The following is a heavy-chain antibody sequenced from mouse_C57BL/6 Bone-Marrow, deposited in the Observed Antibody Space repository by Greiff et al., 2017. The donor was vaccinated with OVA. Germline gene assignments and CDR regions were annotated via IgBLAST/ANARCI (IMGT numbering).Heavy chain of an antibody. CDR2: IHPNSGST. CDR1: GYTFTSYW. V-gene: IGHV1-64*01. D-gene: IGHD1-1*01. CDR3: ARSRTTVAATGSWFAY. Sequence: QVHVKQPGAELVKPGASVKLSCKASGYTFTSYWMHWVKQRPGQGLEWIGMIHPNSGSTNYNEKFKSKATLTVDKSSSTAYMQLSSLTSEDSAVYYCARSRTTVAATGSWFAYWGQGTLVTVSA. J-gene: IGHJ3*01.